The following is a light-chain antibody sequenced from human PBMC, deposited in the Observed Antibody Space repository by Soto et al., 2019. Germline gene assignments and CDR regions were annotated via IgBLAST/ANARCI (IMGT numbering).Light chain of an antibody. Sequence: QSVLTQPPSASGTPGQRVTISCSGSSSNIGSNYVYWYQQLPGTAPKLLIYRNNQRPSGVPDRFSGSKSGTSASLAISGLRSEDEADYYCAAWDDSLSFGGGTKLTVI. V-gene: IGLV1-47*01. CDR3: AAWDDSLS. CDR2: RNN. J-gene: IGLJ2*01. CDR1: SSNIGSNY.